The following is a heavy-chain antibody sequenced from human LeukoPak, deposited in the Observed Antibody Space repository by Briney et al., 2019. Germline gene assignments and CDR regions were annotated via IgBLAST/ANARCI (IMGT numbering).Heavy chain of an antibody. D-gene: IGHD2-2*01. CDR3: ARRYCSSTSCYYFEY. Sequence: ASVKVCCKASGYTFTDYYMHWVRQAPGQGLEWMGWINVNRGGTNYAQRFQDRVTMTRDTSITTAYMELNRLKSDDTAVYYCARRYCSSTSCYYFEYWGQGTLVTVSS. CDR1: GYTFTDYY. CDR2: INVNRGGT. V-gene: IGHV1-2*02. J-gene: IGHJ4*02.